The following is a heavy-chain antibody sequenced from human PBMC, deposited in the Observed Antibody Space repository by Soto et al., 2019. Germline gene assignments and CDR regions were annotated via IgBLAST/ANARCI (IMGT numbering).Heavy chain of an antibody. CDR1: GYTFTGYY. V-gene: IGHV1-2*04. J-gene: IGHJ6*02. CDR2: INPNSGGT. CDR3: ARGDPPPRAYSSGWYGRRDYYGMDV. D-gene: IGHD6-19*01. Sequence: ASVKVSCKASGYTFTGYYMHWVRQAPGQGLEWMGWINPNSGGTTYAQKFQGWVTMTRDTSISTAYVELSRLRSDDAAVYYCARGDPPPRAYSSGWYGRRDYYGMDVWGQGTTVTVSS.